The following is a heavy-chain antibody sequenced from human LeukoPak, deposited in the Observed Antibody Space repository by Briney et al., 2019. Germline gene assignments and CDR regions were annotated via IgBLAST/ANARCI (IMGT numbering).Heavy chain of an antibody. CDR2: ISYSGST. CDR3: ARGGSRSYTSSTLDY. D-gene: IGHD1-1*01. J-gene: IGHJ4*02. V-gene: IGHV4-59*12. Sequence: PSETLSLTCSVSGGSITVYYWNWIRQSPGKGLEWIGSISYSGSTNYNPSLKSRVTISIDTSKNRFSLKVSSVIAADTDMYYCARGGSRSYTSSTLDYWGQGTLVTVSS. CDR1: GGSITVYY.